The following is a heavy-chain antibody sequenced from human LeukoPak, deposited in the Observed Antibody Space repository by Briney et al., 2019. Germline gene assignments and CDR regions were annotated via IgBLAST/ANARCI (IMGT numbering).Heavy chain of an antibody. Sequence: SETLSLTCTVSGGSISYYYWSWIRQPPGKGLEWIGYIYYSGSTNYNPSLKSRVTISVDTSKNQFSLRLSSVTAADTAVYYCARETKYSSSQQGFDPWGQGTLVTVSS. CDR1: GGSISYYY. CDR3: ARETKYSSSQQGFDP. J-gene: IGHJ5*02. D-gene: IGHD6-6*01. CDR2: IYYSGST. V-gene: IGHV4-59*01.